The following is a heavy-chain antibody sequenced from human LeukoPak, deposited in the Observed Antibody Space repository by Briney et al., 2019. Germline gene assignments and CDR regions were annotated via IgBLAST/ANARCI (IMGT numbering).Heavy chain of an antibody. CDR2: ISGSGGGT. V-gene: IGHV3-23*01. Sequence: GGSLRLSCAASGFTFSNYAMSWVRQAPGEGLEWVSVISGSGGGTYYADSVKGRFSISRDNSKNTLYLQMNSLRAEDTAVYYCARERGDWFDPWGQGTLVTVSS. D-gene: IGHD3-16*01. CDR1: GFTFSNYA. J-gene: IGHJ5*02. CDR3: ARERGDWFDP.